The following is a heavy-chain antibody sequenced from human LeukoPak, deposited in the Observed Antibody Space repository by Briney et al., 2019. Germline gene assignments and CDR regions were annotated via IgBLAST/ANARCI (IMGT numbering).Heavy chain of an antibody. CDR1: GGSITSGSYY. J-gene: IGHJ1*01. V-gene: IGHV4-61*02. D-gene: IGHD6-13*01. CDR3: AGPSGSASDTEYFQN. CDR2: VYISGST. Sequence: SQTLSLTCTVSGGSITSGSYYWSWTRQPAGKGLECIGRVYISGSTNYNPSLAGRATISIDTSKNQFSLKLSSVTAADTAVYYCAGPSGSASDTEYFQNWGQGTLVTVSS.